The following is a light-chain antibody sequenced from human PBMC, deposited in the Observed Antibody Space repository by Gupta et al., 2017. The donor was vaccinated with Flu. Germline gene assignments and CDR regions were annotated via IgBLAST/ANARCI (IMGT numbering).Light chain of an antibody. CDR2: EVN. CDR1: TSDIGAHNR. Sequence: QSALTQPASVSGSPGQSITISCTGTTSDIGAHNRVSWCQQHPGKAPKLMIYEVNNRPSGVSNRFSGSKSGNTASLTISGLQAEDEADYYCTSFTSSSTWVFGEGTKLTVL. J-gene: IGLJ3*02. CDR3: TSFTSSSTWV. V-gene: IGLV2-14*01.